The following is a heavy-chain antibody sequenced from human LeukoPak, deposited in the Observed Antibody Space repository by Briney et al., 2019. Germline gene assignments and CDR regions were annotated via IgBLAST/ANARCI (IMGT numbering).Heavy chain of an antibody. D-gene: IGHD4-11*01. CDR2: ISTNGGST. CDR3: ARQDYSNYVIDY. CDR1: GFTFSRYA. Sequence: GGSLRLSCAASGFTFSRYAMHWVRQAPGKGLEDVPFISTNGGSTYYTNSVKGRFTISRDNSKNTLYLQMGSLTDEDMAVYHCARQDYSNYVIDYWGQGTLVAVSS. J-gene: IGHJ4*02. V-gene: IGHV3-64*01.